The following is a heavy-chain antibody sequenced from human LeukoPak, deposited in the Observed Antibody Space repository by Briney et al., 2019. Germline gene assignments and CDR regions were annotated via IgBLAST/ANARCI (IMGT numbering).Heavy chain of an antibody. Sequence: PGGSLRLSCAASGFTFSSYWMHWVRQAPGKGLVWVSRINSDGSSTSYADSVKGRFTISRDNAKNTLYLQMNSLRAEDTAVYYCAKDRYYGSGSYYDHGDNWFDPWGQGTLVTVSS. CDR3: AKDRYYGSGSYYDHGDNWFDP. J-gene: IGHJ5*02. CDR1: GFTFSSYW. V-gene: IGHV3-74*01. CDR2: INSDGSST. D-gene: IGHD3-10*01.